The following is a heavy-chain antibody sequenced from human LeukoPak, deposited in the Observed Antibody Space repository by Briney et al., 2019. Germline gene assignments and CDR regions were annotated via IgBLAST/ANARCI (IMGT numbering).Heavy chain of an antibody. D-gene: IGHD3-10*01. CDR3: ARERGD. J-gene: IGHJ4*02. CDR2: IYSGGST. V-gene: IGHV3-53*01. Sequence: GGSLRLSCVASGVTVTNNYMSWVRQAPGKGLEWVSVIYSGGSTYYADSVKGRSTISRDNSKNTPYLQMNSLRAEDTAVYYCARERGDWGQGTLVTVSS. CDR1: GVTVTNNY.